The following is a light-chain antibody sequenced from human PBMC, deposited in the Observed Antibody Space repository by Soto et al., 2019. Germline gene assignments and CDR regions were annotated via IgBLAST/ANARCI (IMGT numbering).Light chain of an antibody. CDR3: QQYNGYPYT. CDR2: KTS. J-gene: IGKJ2*01. CDR1: QSISTW. Sequence: DIQVTQSPSTLSASVGDRVTITCRASQSISTWLAWYQQKPGKAPKLLIYKTSSLETGVPSRFSGSGSGTEFTLTITSLQPDDFATYYCQQYNGYPYTFGQGTKVEIK. V-gene: IGKV1-5*03.